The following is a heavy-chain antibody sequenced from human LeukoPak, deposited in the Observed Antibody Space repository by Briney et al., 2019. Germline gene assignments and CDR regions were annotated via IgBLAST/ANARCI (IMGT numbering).Heavy chain of an antibody. D-gene: IGHD3-3*01. CDR3: ATVAIFGVVTIGATYTFDI. V-gene: IGHV1-24*01. Sequence: GESLKISCKGSGYTLTELSMHWVRQAPGKGLEWMGGFDPEDGETIYPQKFQGRVTMTEDTSTATAYMELSSLRSEDTAVYYCATVAIFGVVTIGATYTFDIWGQGTMVTVSS. CDR1: GYTLTELS. CDR2: FDPEDGET. J-gene: IGHJ3*02.